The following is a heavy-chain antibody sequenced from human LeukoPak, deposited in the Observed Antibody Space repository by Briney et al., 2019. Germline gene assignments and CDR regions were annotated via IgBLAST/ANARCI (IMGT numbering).Heavy chain of an antibody. CDR3: ARTRSSSGYYYYYMDA. J-gene: IGHJ6*03. CDR2: IYHGGST. V-gene: IGHV4-38-2*01. D-gene: IGHD6-6*01. CDR1: GYSISSGYY. Sequence: SETLSLTCAVSGYSISSGYYWGWIRQPPGKGLEWIGSIYHGGSTYYNPSLKSRVTISVDTSKNQFSLNLSSVTAADTAVYYCARTRSSSGYYYYYMDAWGKGTTVTVSS.